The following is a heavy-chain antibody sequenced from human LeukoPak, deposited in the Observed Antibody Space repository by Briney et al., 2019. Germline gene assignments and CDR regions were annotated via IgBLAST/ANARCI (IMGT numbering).Heavy chain of an antibody. Sequence: ASVKVSCKASGYTFTGYYMHWVRQAPGQGLEWMGWINPNSGGTNYAQKFQGRVTTTRDTSISTAYMELSRLRSDDTAVYYCARERYSGSYSYVYWGQGTLVTVSS. V-gene: IGHV1-2*02. CDR3: ARERYSGSYSYVY. J-gene: IGHJ4*02. CDR2: INPNSGGT. CDR1: GYTFTGYY. D-gene: IGHD1-26*01.